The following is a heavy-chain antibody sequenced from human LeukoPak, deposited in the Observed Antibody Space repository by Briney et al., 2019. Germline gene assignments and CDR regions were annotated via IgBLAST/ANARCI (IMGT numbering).Heavy chain of an antibody. J-gene: IGHJ6*03. CDR3: ARVDRLGYCSGGSCYYGAYYYYYMDV. V-gene: IGHV4-34*01. D-gene: IGHD2-15*01. CDR1: GGSFSGYY. Sequence: SETLSLTCAVYGGSFSGYYWSWIRQPPGKGLEWIGEINHSGSTNYNPSLKSRVTISVDTSKNQFSLKLSSVTAADTAVYYCARVDRLGYCSGGSCYYGAYYYYYMDVWGKGTTVTVSS. CDR2: INHSGST.